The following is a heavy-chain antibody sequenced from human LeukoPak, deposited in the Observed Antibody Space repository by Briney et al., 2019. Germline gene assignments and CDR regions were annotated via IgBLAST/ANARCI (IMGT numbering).Heavy chain of an antibody. CDR2: IFNSDDTI. D-gene: IGHD6-13*01. J-gene: IGHJ3*02. CDR3: ARVGYSSSWHSGSAFDI. V-gene: IGHV3-48*03. CDR1: GFTFSTYE. Sequence: GGSLRLSCAASGFTFSTYEMNWVRQAPGKGLEWVSYIFNSDDTIKYADSVKGRFTISRDNAQNSLYLQIDSLRAEDTAIYYCARVGYSSSWHSGSAFDIWGQGTMVTVSS.